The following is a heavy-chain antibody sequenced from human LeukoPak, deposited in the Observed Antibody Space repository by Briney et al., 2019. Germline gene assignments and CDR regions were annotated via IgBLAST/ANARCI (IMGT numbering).Heavy chain of an antibody. CDR2: ISWNSGSI. V-gene: IGHV3-9*03. D-gene: IGHD6-19*01. CDR1: GFTFSDYY. CDR3: AKESSGWYPGGYYYYMDV. J-gene: IGHJ6*03. Sequence: GGSLRLSCAASGFTFSDYYMSWIRQAPGKGLEWVSGISWNSGSIGYADSVKGRFTISRDNAKNSLYLQMNSLRAEDMALYYCAKESSGWYPGGYYYYMDVWGKGTTVTVSS.